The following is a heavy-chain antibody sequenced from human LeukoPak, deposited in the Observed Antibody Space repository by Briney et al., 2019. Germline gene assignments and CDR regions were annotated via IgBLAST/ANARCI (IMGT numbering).Heavy chain of an antibody. Sequence: QSGGSLRLSCAASGFTFSSYAMHWVRQAPGKGLEWVAVISYDGSNKYYADSVKGRFTISRDNSKNTLYLQMNSLRAEDTAVYYCARDGDNIVGKGGYFDYWGQGTLVTVSS. D-gene: IGHD1-26*01. V-gene: IGHV3-30-3*01. J-gene: IGHJ4*02. CDR3: ARDGDNIVGKGGYFDY. CDR2: ISYDGSNK. CDR1: GFTFSSYA.